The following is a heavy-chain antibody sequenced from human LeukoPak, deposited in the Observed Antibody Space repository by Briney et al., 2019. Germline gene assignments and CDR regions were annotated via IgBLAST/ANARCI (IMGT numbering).Heavy chain of an antibody. CDR2: ISAYNGNT. V-gene: IGHV1-18*01. Sequence: ASVKVSCKASGYTFTSYGISWVRQAPGQGHEWMGWISAYNGNTNYAQKLQGRVTMTTDTSTSTAYMELRSLRSDDTAVCYCARANHPYYYDSSGQHFDYWGQGTLVTVSS. CDR3: ARANHPYYYDSSGQHFDY. D-gene: IGHD3-22*01. J-gene: IGHJ4*02. CDR1: GYTFTSYG.